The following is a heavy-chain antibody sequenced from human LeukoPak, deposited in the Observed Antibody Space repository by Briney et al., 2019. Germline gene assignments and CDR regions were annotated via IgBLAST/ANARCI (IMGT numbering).Heavy chain of an antibody. CDR1: GFTVSSNY. J-gene: IGHJ4*02. CDR2: IYTDDAT. V-gene: IGHV3-66*01. Sequence: GGSLRLSCAASGFTVSSNYMSWVRQAPGKGLEWVSVIYTDDATNYADSVKGRFTISRDSSKNTLYLQMNSLRAEDTAVYYCARDRLFDYWGQGTLVTVSS. CDR3: ARDRLFDY. D-gene: IGHD6-25*01.